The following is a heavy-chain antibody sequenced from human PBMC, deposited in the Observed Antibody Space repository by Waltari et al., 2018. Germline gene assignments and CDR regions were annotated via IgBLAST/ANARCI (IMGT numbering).Heavy chain of an antibody. Sequence: EVQLLESGGGLVQPGVSLSLSCAASGFTFSRFAMNGVRQAPGKGLEWVSIINDRGDITNTADSVKGRFTVSRDNSKNTLFLHIKNLTAEDTAVYYCATRNYLDSWGRGALVTVSS. CDR1: GFTFSRFA. J-gene: IGHJ4*02. CDR2: INDRGDIT. V-gene: IGHV3-23*01. CDR3: ATRNYLDS.